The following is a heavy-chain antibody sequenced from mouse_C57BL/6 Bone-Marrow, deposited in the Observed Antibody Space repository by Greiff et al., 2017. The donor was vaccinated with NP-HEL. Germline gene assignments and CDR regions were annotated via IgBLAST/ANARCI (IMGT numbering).Heavy chain of an antibody. D-gene: IGHD3-2*02. J-gene: IGHJ4*01. CDR1: GFTFSSYA. CDR3: TRDRAGQLRLLYAMDY. V-gene: IGHV5-9-1*02. CDR2: ISSGGDYI. Sequence: EVKLVESGEGLVKPGGSLKLSCAASGFTFSSYAMSWVRQTPKKRLEWVAYISSGGDYIYYADTVKGRVTISRDNARNTLYLQMSSLKSEDTAMYYCTRDRAGQLRLLYAMDYWGQGTSVTVSS.